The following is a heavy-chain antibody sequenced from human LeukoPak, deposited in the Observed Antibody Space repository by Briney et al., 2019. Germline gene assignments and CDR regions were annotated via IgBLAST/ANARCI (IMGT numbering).Heavy chain of an antibody. Sequence: GGTLRLSCAASGFNFRNYGMSWVRQAPGKGLEWVSGISGSGTTYYADSVKGRFTFSRDNSKNTLSLQMNSLRVEDTALYYCAKDGRKRSYYDSTGYYLPYYFDSWGQGTLVTVSS. J-gene: IGHJ4*02. V-gene: IGHV3-23*01. CDR1: GFNFRNYG. CDR2: ISGSGTT. D-gene: IGHD3-22*01. CDR3: AKDGRKRSYYDSTGYYLPYYFDS.